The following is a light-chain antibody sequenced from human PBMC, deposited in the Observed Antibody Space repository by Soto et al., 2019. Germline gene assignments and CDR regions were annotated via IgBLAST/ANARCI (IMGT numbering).Light chain of an antibody. Sequence: DIQMTQSPSSLSASIGDRVTITCQVSQDIGDYLNWYRQKPGKAPKLLIYAASNLEPGVPSRFRGSGSGTEFSLTITSLQPEDIATYYCQQYDILPPFTFGPGTKVDIK. J-gene: IGKJ3*01. CDR3: QQYDILPPFT. CDR2: AAS. V-gene: IGKV1-33*01. CDR1: QDIGDY.